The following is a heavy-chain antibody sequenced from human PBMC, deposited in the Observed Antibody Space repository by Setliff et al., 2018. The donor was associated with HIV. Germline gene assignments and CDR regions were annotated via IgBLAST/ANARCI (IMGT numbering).Heavy chain of an antibody. V-gene: IGHV4-4*07. D-gene: IGHD3-22*01. Sequence: PSETLSLTCSVSGGSMSPYYWSWIRQPAGKGLEWIGRLYPSGSTIYNPSLRSRVTLSVDTSKNQFSLKLSSVTAADTAVYFCARISNGFEPNAFDTWGLGTMVTVSS. J-gene: IGHJ3*02. CDR3: ARISNGFEPNAFDT. CDR2: LYPSGST. CDR1: GGSMSPYY.